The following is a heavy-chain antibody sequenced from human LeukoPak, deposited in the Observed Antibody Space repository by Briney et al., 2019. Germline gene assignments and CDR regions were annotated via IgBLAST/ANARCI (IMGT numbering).Heavy chain of an antibody. CDR3: ARLRGSSSSVYYYYYRDV. Sequence: SETLSLTCTVSHYSISSNYYWGWIRQPPGKGLEWIGSIYYSGSTYYNPSLKSRVTISVDTSKNQFSLKLSSVTAADTAVYYCARLRGSSSSVYYYYYRDVWGKGTTVTVSS. J-gene: IGHJ6*03. CDR2: IYYSGST. CDR1: HYSISSNYY. V-gene: IGHV4-38-2*02. D-gene: IGHD6-6*01.